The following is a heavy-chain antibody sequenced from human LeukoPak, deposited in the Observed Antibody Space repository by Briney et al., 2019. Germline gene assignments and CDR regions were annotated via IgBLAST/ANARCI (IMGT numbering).Heavy chain of an antibody. CDR1: GDSVSINSAA. CDR2: TYYRSKWYN. Sequence: SQTLSPTCAISGDSVSINSAAWNWIRQSPSRGLEWLGRTYYRSKWYNDYAVSVKSRITINPDTSKNQFSLQLNSVTPEDTAVYYCARGLLWFGELSAFDIWGQGTMVTVSS. CDR3: ARGLLWFGELSAFDI. V-gene: IGHV6-1*01. J-gene: IGHJ3*02. D-gene: IGHD3-10*01.